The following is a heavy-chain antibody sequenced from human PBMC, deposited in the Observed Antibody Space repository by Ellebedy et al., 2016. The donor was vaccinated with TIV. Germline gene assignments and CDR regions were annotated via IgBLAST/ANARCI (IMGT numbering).Heavy chain of an antibody. V-gene: IGHV3-48*04. J-gene: IGHJ4*02. Sequence: PGGSLRLSCAASGFTFSSYSMNWVRQAPGKGLEWVSYISGSSNIIYYADSVKGRFTISRDNAKNSLYLQMHSLRAEDTAVYYCARAQLYGVDYWGQGTLVTVSS. CDR1: GFTFSSYS. CDR2: ISGSSNII. D-gene: IGHD4-17*01. CDR3: ARAQLYGVDY.